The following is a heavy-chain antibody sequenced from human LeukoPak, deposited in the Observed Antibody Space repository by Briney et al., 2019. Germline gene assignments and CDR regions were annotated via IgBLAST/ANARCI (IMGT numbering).Heavy chain of an antibody. D-gene: IGHD6-13*01. V-gene: IGHV3-48*03. CDR1: GFTFSSYE. J-gene: IGHJ4*02. Sequence: GGSLRLSCAASGFTFSSYEMNWVRQAPGKGLEWVSYISSSGSTIYNADSVKGRFTISRDNAKNSLYLQMNSLRAEDTAVYYCARTPSSSSSWHWGRGTLVTVSS. CDR3: ARTPSSSSSWH. CDR2: ISSSGSTI.